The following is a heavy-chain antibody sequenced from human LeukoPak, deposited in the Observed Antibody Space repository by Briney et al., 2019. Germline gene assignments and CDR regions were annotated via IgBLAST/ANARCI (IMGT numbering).Heavy chain of an antibody. D-gene: IGHD1-26*01. V-gene: IGHV3-30-3*01. CDR2: ISYDGSNK. Sequence: GRSLRLSCAASGFTFSSYAMHWVRQAPGKGLEWVAVISYDGSNKYYADSVKGRFTISRDNAKNSLYLQMNSLRAEDTAVYYCAREWEGATIDYWGQGTLVTVSS. J-gene: IGHJ4*02. CDR1: GFTFSSYA. CDR3: AREWEGATIDY.